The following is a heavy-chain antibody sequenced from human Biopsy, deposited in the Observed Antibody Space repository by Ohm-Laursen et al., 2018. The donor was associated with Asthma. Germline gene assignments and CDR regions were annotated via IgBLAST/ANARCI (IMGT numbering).Heavy chain of an antibody. V-gene: IGHV5-51*06. CDR3: ARFIDGTFFVDY. J-gene: IGHJ4*02. CDR2: IFAANSET. Sequence: GESLKISCKASGYTFSDSWIGWERQMPGKGLEWMGIIFAANSETKYSPSFQGQVTISADMSISTAFLQWSSLKASDTAIYYCARFIDGTFFVDYWGQGTLVTVSS. D-gene: IGHD1-7*01. CDR1: GYTFSDSW.